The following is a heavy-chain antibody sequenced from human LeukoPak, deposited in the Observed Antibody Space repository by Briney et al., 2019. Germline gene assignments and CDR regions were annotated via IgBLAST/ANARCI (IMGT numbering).Heavy chain of an antibody. J-gene: IGHJ4*02. CDR2: IYGDGRT. CDR1: GFTFSSYW. V-gene: IGHV3-53*01. CDR3: ARGRGLGVVSPYFDY. D-gene: IGHD3-3*01. Sequence: GGSLRLPCAASGFTFSSYWMNWARQAPGNGLERVSVIYGDGRTSHSASVRGRFTISRDNSKNIVSLQMNNLRAEDTAVYYCARGRGLGVVSPYFDYWGQGTLVTVSS.